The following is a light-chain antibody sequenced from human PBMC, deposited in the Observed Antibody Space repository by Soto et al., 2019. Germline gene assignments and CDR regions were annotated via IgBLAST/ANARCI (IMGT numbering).Light chain of an antibody. Sequence: EIVLTQSPVTLSLSPGERATLSCRASQSVTSGYLAWYQQKPGQSPRLLMYGASSRATGVPDRFSGSGSGTDFTLTITRLEPEDFAVYYCHQYGTSPLTFGGGTKVDI. J-gene: IGKJ4*01. CDR1: QSVTSGY. CDR2: GAS. CDR3: HQYGTSPLT. V-gene: IGKV3-20*01.